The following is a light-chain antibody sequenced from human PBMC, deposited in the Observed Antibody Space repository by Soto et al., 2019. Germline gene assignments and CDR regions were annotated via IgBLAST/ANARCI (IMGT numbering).Light chain of an antibody. CDR1: HSISTN. J-gene: IGKJ4*01. CDR3: QQYNSWPT. Sequence: EIIMTQSPATLSVSPGEGATLSCRTSHSISTNLAWYQHKRGQSPRLLVYGASTRATGVPARFSGSGSGAEFTLSISSLKSEDFAVYYWQQYNSWPTFGGGTNVEIK. V-gene: IGKV3-15*01. CDR2: GAS.